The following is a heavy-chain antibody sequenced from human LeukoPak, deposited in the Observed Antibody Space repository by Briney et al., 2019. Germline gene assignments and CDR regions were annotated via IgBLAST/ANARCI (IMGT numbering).Heavy chain of an antibody. CDR1: GFTFSTYG. J-gene: IGHJ4*02. D-gene: IGHD5-24*01. CDR3: AKDLWVEMATIGGPDY. V-gene: IGHV3-30*02. Sequence: GGSLRLSCAASGFTFSTYGMHWVRQAPGKGLEWVAFIRYDGSNKYYADSVKGRFTISGDNSKNTLYLQVNSLRDEDAAVYYCAKDLWVEMATIGGPDYWGQGTLVTVSS. CDR2: IRYDGSNK.